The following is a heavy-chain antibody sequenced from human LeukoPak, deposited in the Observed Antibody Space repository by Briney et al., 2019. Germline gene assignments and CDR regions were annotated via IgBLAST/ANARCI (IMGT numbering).Heavy chain of an antibody. CDR2: FCSSSSYI. CDR1: GFPFSSYS. D-gene: IGHD2-15*01. J-gene: IGHJ3*02. V-gene: IGHV3-21*01. Sequence: GGSLRLSRAASGFPFSSYSMNWVPRAPGEGLEWVSSFCSSSSYIYYADSVKGRFTISRDNAQNSLYLQMNSLRAEDTAVYYCARDPGDVAAAHDAFDIWGQGTMVTVSS. CDR3: ARDPGDVAAAHDAFDI.